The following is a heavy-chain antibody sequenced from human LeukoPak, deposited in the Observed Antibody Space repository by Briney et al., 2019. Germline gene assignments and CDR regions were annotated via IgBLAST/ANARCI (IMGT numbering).Heavy chain of an antibody. CDR3: ASGYDPNFDY. CDR2: IYYSGST. D-gene: IGHD5-12*01. CDR1: GGSISSGGYY. J-gene: IGHJ4*02. Sequence: SQTLSLTCTVSGGSISSGGYYWRWIRQHPGKGLEWIGYIYYSGSTYYNPSLKSRVTISVDTSKNQFSLKLSSVTAADTAVYYCASGYDPNFDYWGQGTLVTVSS. V-gene: IGHV4-31*03.